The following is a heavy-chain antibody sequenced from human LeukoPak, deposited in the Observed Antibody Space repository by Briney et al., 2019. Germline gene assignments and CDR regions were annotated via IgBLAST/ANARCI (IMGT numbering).Heavy chain of an antibody. J-gene: IGHJ4*02. CDR3: ARRICGGDCHFDY. V-gene: IGHV1-2*02. CDR1: GYTFTGYY. D-gene: IGHD2-21*02. CDR2: INPNSGGT. Sequence: ASVKVSCKASGYTFTGYYMHWVRQAPGQGLEWMGWINPNSGGTNYALKFQGRVTVTSDTSISTAYMELSRLESDDTAVYYCARRICGGDCHFDYWGQGTLVTVSS.